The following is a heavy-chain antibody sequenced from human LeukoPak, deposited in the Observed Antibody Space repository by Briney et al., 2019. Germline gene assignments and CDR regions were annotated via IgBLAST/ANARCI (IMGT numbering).Heavy chain of an antibody. CDR1: GFTFSSYS. V-gene: IGHV3-21*01. CDR2: IRSSSSYI. Sequence: GGSLRLSCAASGFTFSSYSMNWVRQAAGKRLGWVSSIRSSSSYIYYADSVKGRFTLSRDNAKNSLYLQMNSLRAEDTAVYYCAREPLDCSSTSCYYYYMDVWGKGTTVTVSS. J-gene: IGHJ6*03. CDR3: AREPLDCSSTSCYYYYMDV. D-gene: IGHD2-2*01.